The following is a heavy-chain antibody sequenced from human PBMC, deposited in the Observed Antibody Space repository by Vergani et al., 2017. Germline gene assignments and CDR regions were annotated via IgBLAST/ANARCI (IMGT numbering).Heavy chain of an antibody. V-gene: IGHV3-23*01. CDR2: ISGSGGST. CDR1: GFTFSSYA. Sequence: EVQLLESGGGLVQPGGSLRLSCAASGFTFSSYAMSWVRQAPGKGLEWVSAISGSGGSTYYADSVKGRFTISRDNSKNTLYLQMNSLRAEDTGVYYCAKKANYGCFLAFDGFGFLGQGKMVPVSS. CDR3: AKKANYGCFLAFDGFGF. D-gene: IGHD4-17*01. J-gene: IGHJ3*01.